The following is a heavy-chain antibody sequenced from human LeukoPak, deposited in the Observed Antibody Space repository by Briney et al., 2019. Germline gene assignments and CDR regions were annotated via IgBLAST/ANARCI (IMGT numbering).Heavy chain of an antibody. CDR3: AKDHGSDSSGYYYVSSYFDY. V-gene: IGHV3-43*01. J-gene: IGHJ4*02. Sequence: GGSPRLSCAASGFTFDDYTMHWVRQAPGKGLEWVSLISWDGGSTYYADSVKGRFTISRDNSKNSLYLQMNSLRTEDTALYYCAKDHGSDSSGYYYVSSYFDYWGQGTLVTVSS. CDR2: ISWDGGST. D-gene: IGHD3-22*01. CDR1: GFTFDDYT.